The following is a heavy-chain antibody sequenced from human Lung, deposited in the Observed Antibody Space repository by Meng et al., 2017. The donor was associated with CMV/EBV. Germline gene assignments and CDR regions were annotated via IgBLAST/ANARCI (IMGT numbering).Heavy chain of an antibody. D-gene: IGHD2-2*01. V-gene: IGHV1-69*04. CDR2: IIPVRGIT. Sequence: SSYSVSWVPQAPGQGLEWMGRIIPVRGITNYAQKFQGRITITADRSTSTFYMELSSLRSEDTAMYYCAREQYCSNTNCFNWFDSWAQGTLVTVSS. CDR3: AREQYCSNTNCFNWFDS. CDR1: SSYS. J-gene: IGHJ5*01.